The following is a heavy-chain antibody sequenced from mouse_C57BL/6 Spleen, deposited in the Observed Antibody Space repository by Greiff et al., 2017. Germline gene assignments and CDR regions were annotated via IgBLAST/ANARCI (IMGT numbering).Heavy chain of an antibody. CDR2: INPSNGGT. J-gene: IGHJ2*01. V-gene: IGHV1-53*01. Sequence: VQLQQPGTELVKPGASVKLSCKASGYTFTSYWMHWVKQRPGQGLEWIGNINPSNGGTNYNEKFKSKATLTVDKSSSTAYMQLSSLTSEDSAVYYCARPPIYYDYDEVYFDYWGQGTTLTVSS. D-gene: IGHD2-4*01. CDR1: GYTFTSYW. CDR3: ARPPIYYDYDEVYFDY.